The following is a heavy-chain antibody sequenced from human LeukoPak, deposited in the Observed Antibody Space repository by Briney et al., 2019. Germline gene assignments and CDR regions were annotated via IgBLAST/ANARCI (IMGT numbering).Heavy chain of an antibody. D-gene: IGHD3-9*01. V-gene: IGHV1-8*01. CDR3: AGGASSNDDLLAGMDV. Sequence: ASVTVSCTASGYTFTSYDINWVRQAPGQGLEWMGWMNPNSGNTGYAQKFQGRVTMTRNTSISTAYMELSSLRSEDTAVYYCAGGASSNDDLLAGMDVWGQGTTVTVSS. CDR2: MNPNSGNT. J-gene: IGHJ6*02. CDR1: GYTFTSYD.